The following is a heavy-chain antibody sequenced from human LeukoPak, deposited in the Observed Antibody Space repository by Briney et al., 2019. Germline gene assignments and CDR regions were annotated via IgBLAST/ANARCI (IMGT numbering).Heavy chain of an antibody. CDR2: INPNSGGT. D-gene: IGHD1-26*01. J-gene: IGHJ4*02. V-gene: IGHV1-2*02. CDR1: GYTFTGYY. Sequence: ASVKVSCTASGYTFTGYYMHWVRQAPGQGLEWMGWINPNSGGTNYAQKFQGRVTMTRDTSISTAYMELSRLRSDDTAVYYCARGRYSGSYWGVYYWGQGTLVTVSS. CDR3: ARGRYSGSYWGVYY.